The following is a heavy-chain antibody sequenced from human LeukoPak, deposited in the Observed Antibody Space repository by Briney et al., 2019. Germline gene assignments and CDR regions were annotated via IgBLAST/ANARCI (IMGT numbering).Heavy chain of an antibody. CDR1: GGSFSGYY. CDR2: INHRGST. CDR3: TLQHDKTLFDC. V-gene: IGHV4-34*01. J-gene: IGHJ4*02. D-gene: IGHD6-13*01. Sequence: SETLSLTCAVYGGSFSGYYWSWIRQPPGKGLEWIGEINHRGSTNYNPSLKSRVTISVDTSKNQFSLKLSSVTAADTAVYYCTLQHDKTLFDCWGQGTLVTVSS.